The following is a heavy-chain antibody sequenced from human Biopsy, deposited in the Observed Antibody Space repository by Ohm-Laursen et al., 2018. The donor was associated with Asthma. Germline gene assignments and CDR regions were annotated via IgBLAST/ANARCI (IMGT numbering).Heavy chain of an antibody. Sequence: SLRLSCSASGFRFSSYAMHWVRQGPGKGPEWVALISYDGRETGYVDSVKGRFTISRDNFRNTVHLQMSSLRPEDSAVYYCTRDRFYNSVTSESFYYGVDVWGQGTTVTVSS. J-gene: IGHJ6*02. V-gene: IGHV3-30*03. CDR3: TRDRFYNSVTSESFYYGVDV. CDR2: ISYDGRET. CDR1: GFRFSSYA. D-gene: IGHD2-21*02.